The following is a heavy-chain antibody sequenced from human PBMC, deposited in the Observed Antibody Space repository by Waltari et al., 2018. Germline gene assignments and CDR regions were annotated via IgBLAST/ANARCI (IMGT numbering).Heavy chain of an antibody. CDR2: IDTHGSRT. D-gene: IGHD1-26*01. V-gene: IGHV3-74*01. CDR3: ARDLGGSGSD. J-gene: IGHJ4*02. CDR1: GFTFSPYW. Sequence: EVQLVESGGGLIQPGGSLRLSCAASGFTFSPYWSRWVRQVPGKGLVWVSRIDTHGSRTDYADYVKGRFTISRDNAKNTLYLQMNSLRVEDTALYYCARDLGGSGSDWGQGTLVTVSS.